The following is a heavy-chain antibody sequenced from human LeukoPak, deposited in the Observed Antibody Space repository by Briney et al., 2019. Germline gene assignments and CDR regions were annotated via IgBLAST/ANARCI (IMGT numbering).Heavy chain of an antibody. CDR1: GFTFYDYA. CDR3: TKGFRGISSADFDY. Sequence: GGSLRLSCAASGFTFYDYAMHWVRHVPGKGLEWGAGINRNSDNMVYADSVKGRFTISTDNAKNSLYLQMNSLRPEDTPSYYCTKGFRGISSADFDYWGQGTLVTVSS. J-gene: IGHJ4*02. V-gene: IGHV3-9*01. CDR2: INRNSDNM. D-gene: IGHD1-1*01.